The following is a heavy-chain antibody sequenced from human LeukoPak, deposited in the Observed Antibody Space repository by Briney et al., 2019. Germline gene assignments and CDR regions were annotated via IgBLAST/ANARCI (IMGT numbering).Heavy chain of an antibody. D-gene: IGHD5-24*01. CDR3: VSETFAVLKMGAFYI. Sequence: GSVKVSCKASGYTFTGFYIHWVRQSPAQGLEWMGWINPDTGATNYAQKFQGRVTMTRDTSITTAYMELSGLRSDDTAVYYCVSETFAVLKMGAFYIWGQGTMVTVSS. V-gene: IGHV1-2*02. J-gene: IGHJ3*02. CDR2: INPDTGAT. CDR1: GYTFTGFY.